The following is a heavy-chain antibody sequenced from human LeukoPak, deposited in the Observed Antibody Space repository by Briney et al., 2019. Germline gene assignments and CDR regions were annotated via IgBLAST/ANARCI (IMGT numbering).Heavy chain of an antibody. CDR2: IYYSGST. V-gene: IGHV4-30-4*01. Sequence: SETLSLTCTVSGGSISSGDYYWSWIRQPPGKGLEWIGYIYYSGSTYYNPPLKSRVTISVDTSKNQFSLKLSSVTAADTAVYYCATRPSHYYGSGRGWFDPWGQGTLVTVSS. D-gene: IGHD3-10*01. J-gene: IGHJ5*02. CDR1: GGSISSGDYY. CDR3: ATRPSHYYGSGRGWFDP.